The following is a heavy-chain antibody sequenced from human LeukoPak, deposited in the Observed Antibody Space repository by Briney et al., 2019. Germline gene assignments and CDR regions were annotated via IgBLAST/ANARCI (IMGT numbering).Heavy chain of an antibody. V-gene: IGHV5-51*01. J-gene: IGHJ4*02. D-gene: IGHD3-9*01. CDR1: GYNFTNYW. Sequence: GESLKISCKSSGYNFTNYWIGWVRQMPGKGLEWMGIIYPGDSHTRYSPSFQGQGTISADKAISTAYLQWNSLKASDTAIYYCTRSPDIDILTGYSRYYFDYWGQGTLVTVSS. CDR2: IYPGDSHT. CDR3: TRSPDIDILTGYSRYYFDY.